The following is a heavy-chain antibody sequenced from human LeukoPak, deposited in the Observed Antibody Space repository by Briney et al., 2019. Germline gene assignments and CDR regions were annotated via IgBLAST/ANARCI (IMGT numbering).Heavy chain of an antibody. CDR1: GYSFNTFD. CDR2: MNPNSGNT. J-gene: IGHJ4*02. Sequence: GASVTVSCKASGYSFNTFDIYWVRQATGQGLEWMGWMNPNSGNTGYGQKFQGRVTITRDTSTSTAYMELSSLKSEDTAVYYCVRGTRDCSSASGYNYWGQGTLVTVSS. D-gene: IGHD2-2*01. CDR3: VRGTRDCSSASGYNY. V-gene: IGHV1-8*02.